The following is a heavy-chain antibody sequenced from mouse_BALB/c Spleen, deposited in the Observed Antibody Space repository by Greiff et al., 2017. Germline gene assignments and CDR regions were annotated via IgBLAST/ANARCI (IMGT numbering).Heavy chain of an antibody. CDR3: ARSGGYAMDY. CDR1: GYTFTSYW. CDR2: IYPGNVNT. Sequence: QVQLQQSGPELVRPGASVKMSCKASGYTFTSYWMHWVKQRPGQGLEWIGWIYPGNVNTKYNEKFKGKATLTADKSSSTAYMQLSSLTSEDSAVYFCARSGGYAMDYWGQGTSVTVSS. J-gene: IGHJ4*01. V-gene: IGHV1S56*01.